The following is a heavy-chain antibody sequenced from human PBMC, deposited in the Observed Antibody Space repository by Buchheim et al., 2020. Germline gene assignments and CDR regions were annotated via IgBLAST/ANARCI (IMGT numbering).Heavy chain of an antibody. CDR2: IKSKTDGGTT. CDR1: GFTFSNAW. D-gene: IGHD3-22*01. V-gene: IGHV3-15*01. CDR3: TTAGYYYDSSGYYYVDY. Sequence: EVQLVESGGGLVKPGGSLRLSCAASGFTFSNAWMSWVRQAPGKGLEWVGRIKSKTDGGTTDYAAPVKGRFTITSDDSKHTLYLQMNSLKTEDTAVYYCTTAGYYYDSSGYYYVDYWGQGTL. J-gene: IGHJ4*02.